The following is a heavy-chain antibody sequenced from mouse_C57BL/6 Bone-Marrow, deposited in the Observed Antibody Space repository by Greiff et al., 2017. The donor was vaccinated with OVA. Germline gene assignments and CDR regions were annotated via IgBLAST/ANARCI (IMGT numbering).Heavy chain of an antibody. D-gene: IGHD3-2*02. Sequence: VKLVESGPGLVAPSQSLSITCTVSGFSLTSYGVHWVRQPPGKGLEWLVVIWSDGSTTYNSALKSRLSISKDNSKSQVFLKMNSLQTDDTAMYYCARHGDSSGYNYFDYWGQGTTLTVSS. CDR3: ARHGDSSGYNYFDY. V-gene: IGHV2-6-1*01. CDR2: IWSDGST. J-gene: IGHJ2*01. CDR1: GFSLTSYG.